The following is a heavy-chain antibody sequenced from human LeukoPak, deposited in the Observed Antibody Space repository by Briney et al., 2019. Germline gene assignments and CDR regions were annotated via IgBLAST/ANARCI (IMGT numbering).Heavy chain of an antibody. CDR3: AKVAPGPFHY. Sequence: ASVKVSCKASGYTFTGYYIHWVRQAPGQGLEWMGWINPNSGVTNYAQRFQGRVTMTRDTSITTAYMELSRLTSDDTAVYYCAKVAPGPFHYWGQGTLVTVS. J-gene: IGHJ4*02. V-gene: IGHV1-2*02. CDR1: GYTFTGYY. CDR2: INPNSGVT.